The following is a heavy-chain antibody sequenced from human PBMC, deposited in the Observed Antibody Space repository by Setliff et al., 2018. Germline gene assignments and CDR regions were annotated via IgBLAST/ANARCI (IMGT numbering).Heavy chain of an antibody. CDR3: ARGHEYSNYVYSWFGP. Sequence: GASVKVSCKAYGYSFSDSAVNWVRQAPGQGLEWVGWISAYSGNAYYAQKLQDRVTLTTDTSTTTAYLELRSLRPDDTAVYYCARGHEYSNYVYSWFGPWGRGTLVTVAS. J-gene: IGHJ5*02. D-gene: IGHD4-4*01. CDR1: GYSFSDSA. CDR2: ISAYSGNA. V-gene: IGHV1-18*01.